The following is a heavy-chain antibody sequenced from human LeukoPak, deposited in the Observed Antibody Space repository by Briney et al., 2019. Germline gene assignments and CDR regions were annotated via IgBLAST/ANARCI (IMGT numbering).Heavy chain of an antibody. V-gene: IGHV3-7*03. CDR2: IKQDGSEK. D-gene: IGHD5-18*01. CDR1: GFTFSSYW. CDR3: AKGYSCGRFDY. J-gene: IGHJ4*02. Sequence: GGSLRLSCAASGFTFSSYWMSWVRQAPGKGLEWVANIKQDGSEKYYVDSVKGRFTISRDNAKNSLYLQMNSLRAEDTAVYYCAKGYSCGRFDYWGQGTLVTVSS.